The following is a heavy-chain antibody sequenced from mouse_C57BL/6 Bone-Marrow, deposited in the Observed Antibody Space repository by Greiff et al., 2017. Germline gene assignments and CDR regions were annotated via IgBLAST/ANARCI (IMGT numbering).Heavy chain of an antibody. J-gene: IGHJ2*01. CDR3: ARTGALDY. D-gene: IGHD3-1*01. CDR2: INPSSGYT. V-gene: IGHV1-4*01. Sequence: QVQLKESGAELARPGASVKMSCKASGYTFTSYTMHWVKQRPGQGLEWIGYINPSSGYTKYNQKFKDKATLTADKSSSTAYMQLSSLTSEDSAVYYCARTGALDYWGQGTTLTVAS. CDR1: GYTFTSYT.